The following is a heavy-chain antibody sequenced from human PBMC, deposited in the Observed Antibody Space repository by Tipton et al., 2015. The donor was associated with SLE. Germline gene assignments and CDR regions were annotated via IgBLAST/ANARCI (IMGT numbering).Heavy chain of an antibody. CDR1: GGSISGHY. J-gene: IGHJ5*02. CDR2: IYSSGSS. Sequence: TLSLTCTVSGGSISGHYWSWMRQSPKKGLEWIGDIYSSGSSHYNPSLRSRVTFSVDASKNQFSLRLTSVTAADTAVYYCARDSRIGWFDPWGQGTLVTVSS. V-gene: IGHV4-59*11. D-gene: IGHD2-15*01. CDR3: ARDSRIGWFDP.